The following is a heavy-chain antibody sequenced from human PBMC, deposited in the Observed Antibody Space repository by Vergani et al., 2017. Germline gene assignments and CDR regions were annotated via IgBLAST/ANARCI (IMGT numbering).Heavy chain of an antibody. CDR2: IYLGGTT. J-gene: IGHJ6*03. D-gene: IGHD2-15*01. Sequence: QVHLQEAGPGLVKPAETLSLTCTVSGDSMNNYYWNWIRQTPGKGLEWIGYIYLGGTTTYNPSLESRVSLSADTSKNQFSLQLTSVTAADTSVYYCARGPSVVQGHYIYYYSYVMDVGAKGTTVTVSS. CDR3: ARGPSVVQGHYIYYYSYVMDV. CDR1: GDSMNNYY. V-gene: IGHV4-59*01.